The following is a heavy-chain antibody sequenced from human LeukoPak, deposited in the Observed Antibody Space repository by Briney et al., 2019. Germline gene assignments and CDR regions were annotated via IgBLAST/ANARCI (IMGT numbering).Heavy chain of an antibody. CDR2: IYYSGST. CDR3: ARDLRPSKLRYFDWHGDAFDI. J-gene: IGHJ3*02. CDR1: GGSISSGGYY. V-gene: IGHV4-31*03. D-gene: IGHD3-9*01. Sequence: PSETLSLTCTVSGGSISSGGYYWSWIRQHPGKGLEWIGYIYYSGSTYYNPSLKSRVTISVDTSKNQFSLKLSSVTAADTAVYYCARDLRPSKLRYFDWHGDAFDIWGQGTMVTVSS.